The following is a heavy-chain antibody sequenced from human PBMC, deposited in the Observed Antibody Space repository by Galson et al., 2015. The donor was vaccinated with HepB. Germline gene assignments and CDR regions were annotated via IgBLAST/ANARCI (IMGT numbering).Heavy chain of an antibody. Sequence: SETLSLTCTVSGGSISSYYWSWIRLPPGKGLEWIGYIYYSWSTNYNPSLKSRFTISVDTSKNQFSRKLSSVTAADTAVYYCARGSGSYYYYFDYWGQGTLVTVSS. V-gene: IGHV4-59*08. J-gene: IGHJ4*02. D-gene: IGHD1-26*01. CDR1: GGSISSYY. CDR2: IYYSWST. CDR3: ARGSGSYYYYFDY.